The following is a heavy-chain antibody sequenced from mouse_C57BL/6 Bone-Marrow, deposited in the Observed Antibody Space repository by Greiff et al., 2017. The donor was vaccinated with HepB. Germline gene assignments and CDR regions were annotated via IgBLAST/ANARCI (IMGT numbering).Heavy chain of an antibody. Sequence: EVQLQQSGAELVRPGASVKLSCTASGFNIKDDDMHWVKQRPEQGLEWIGWIDPENGDTEYASKFQGKATITADTSSNTAYLQHSSLTSEDTAVYYCTTTSAVYAIDYWGQGTSVTVAS. J-gene: IGHJ4*01. CDR2: IDPENGDT. CDR3: TTTSAVYAIDY. V-gene: IGHV14-4*01. CDR1: GFNIKDDD.